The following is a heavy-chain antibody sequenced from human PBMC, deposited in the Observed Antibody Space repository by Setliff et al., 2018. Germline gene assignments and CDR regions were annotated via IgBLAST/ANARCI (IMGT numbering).Heavy chain of an antibody. CDR1: GYTFSDFG. D-gene: IGHD2-8*01. CDR3: ERLVRYCTTTSCQRTSGDDL. CDR2: ISPHTGKT. V-gene: IGHV1-18*01. Sequence: ASVKVSCKASGYTFSDFGISWVRQAPGQGLEWVGWISPHTGKTYSAQKLQGRVTMTTDTSTKTAYMDLRSLTSDDTAVYYCERLVRYCTTTSCQRTSGDDLWGQGTLVTVS. J-gene: IGHJ5*02.